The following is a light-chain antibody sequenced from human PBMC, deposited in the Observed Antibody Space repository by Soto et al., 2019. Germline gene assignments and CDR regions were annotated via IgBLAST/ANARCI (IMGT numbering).Light chain of an antibody. Sequence: QSVLTQTASVSGSPGQSITISCTGSSSDVGGYNFVSWYQQHPGKAPKLIIHEVSNRPSGVSNRFSGSKSGNTASLTISGPQAEEGGVYYGCSHSTSVPWSFGGGTKVTVL. V-gene: IGLV2-14*03. CDR2: EVS. CDR1: SSDVGGYNF. J-gene: IGLJ2*01. CDR3: CSHSTSVPWS.